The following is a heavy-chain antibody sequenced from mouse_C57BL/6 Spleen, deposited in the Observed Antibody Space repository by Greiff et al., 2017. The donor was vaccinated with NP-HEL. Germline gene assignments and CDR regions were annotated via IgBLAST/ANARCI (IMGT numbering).Heavy chain of an antibody. CDR3: TRAGTVGNY. J-gene: IGHJ3*01. V-gene: IGHV1-81*01. CDR1: GNTFTTYG. CDR2: IYPRSGNT. D-gene: IGHD1-1*01. Sequence: VQRVESGGELARPGASVKLSCKASGNTFTTYGVSWVKQKTGQGLEWIGEIYPRSGNTYYSEKFKGKATLTADKSSSTAYMELRSLTSEDSAVYFCTRAGTVGNYWGQGTLVTVSA.